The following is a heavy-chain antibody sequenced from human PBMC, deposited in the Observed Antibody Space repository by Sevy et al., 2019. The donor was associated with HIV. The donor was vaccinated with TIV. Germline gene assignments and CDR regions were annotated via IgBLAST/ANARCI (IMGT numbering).Heavy chain of an antibody. CDR3: ASSRTTSFEWD. J-gene: IGHJ4*02. V-gene: IGHV3-7*01. D-gene: IGHD3-3*01. CDR1: GFTFNNYW. Sequence: GGSLRLSCAASGFTFNNYWMSWVRQAPGKGLEWVANIRQDGSEKYYVESVKGRFTISRDNAKNSLFLQMNSLRAEDTAVYYCASSRTTSFEWDWGQGTLVTVSS. CDR2: IRQDGSEK.